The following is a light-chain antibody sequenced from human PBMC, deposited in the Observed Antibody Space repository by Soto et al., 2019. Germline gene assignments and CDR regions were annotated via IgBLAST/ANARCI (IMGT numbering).Light chain of an antibody. CDR3: QHRDT. CDR2: AAS. J-gene: IGKJ3*01. V-gene: IGKV1-9*01. Sequence: DIQLTQSPSFLSSSVGDRVTITCRASQGISSYFAWYQQKPGKAPTLLIYAASTLQSGVPSRFSGSGSGTEFTLTISSLQPEDFATYYCQHRDTFGPGTKVDIK. CDR1: QGISSY.